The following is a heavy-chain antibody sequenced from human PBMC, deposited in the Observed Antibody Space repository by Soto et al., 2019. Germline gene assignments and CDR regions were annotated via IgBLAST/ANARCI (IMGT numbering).Heavy chain of an antibody. J-gene: IGHJ4*02. CDR3: ARGITIFGVVPYYFDF. Sequence: LSDTGPSSGEGISSNSPSCNWSRESPSRGLEWLGRTHHRSKWYNEYAVSVRSRITINPDTSKNQFSLHLNSVTPEDTAVYYCARGITIFGVVPYYFDFWGQGTLVTVTS. CDR1: GEGISSNSPS. CDR2: THHRSKWYN. D-gene: IGHD3-3*01. V-gene: IGHV6-1*01.